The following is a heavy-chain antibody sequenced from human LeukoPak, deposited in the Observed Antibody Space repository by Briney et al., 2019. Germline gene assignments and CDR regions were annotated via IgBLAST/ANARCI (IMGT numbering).Heavy chain of an antibody. V-gene: IGHV4-59*08. Sequence: SETLSLTCTVSGGSISSYYWSWIRQPPGKGLEWIGYIYYSGITNYNPSLRSRVTISVDTSKNQFSLKLSSVTAADTAVYYCARHPPSMGFDPWGQGTLVTVSS. CDR3: ARHPPSMGFDP. J-gene: IGHJ5*02. D-gene: IGHD2/OR15-2a*01. CDR1: GGSISSYY. CDR2: IYYSGIT.